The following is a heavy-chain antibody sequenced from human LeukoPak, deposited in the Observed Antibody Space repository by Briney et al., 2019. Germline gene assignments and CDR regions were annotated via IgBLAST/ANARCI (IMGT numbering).Heavy chain of an antibody. Sequence: SVKVSCKASGGTFSSYAISWVRQAPGQGLEWMGRIIPIFGKANYAQKFQGRVTITADKSTSTAYMELSSLRSEDTAVYYCARDRRYCSSTSCYSVWSWFDPWGQGTLVTVSS. CDR1: GGTFSSYA. CDR3: ARDRRYCSSTSCYSVWSWFDP. CDR2: IIPIFGKA. J-gene: IGHJ5*02. D-gene: IGHD2-2*02. V-gene: IGHV1-69*04.